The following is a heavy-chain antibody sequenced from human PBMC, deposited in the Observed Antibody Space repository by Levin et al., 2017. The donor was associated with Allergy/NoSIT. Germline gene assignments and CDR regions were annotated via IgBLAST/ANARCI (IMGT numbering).Heavy chain of an antibody. Sequence: GESLKISCAASGFTFSRYGMNWVRQAPGKGLEWLAVTSYDGSKKYYVDSVKGRFTISRDNSKNTLYLQMNSLRAEDTSVYYCARDSSSWYGYYYYGMDVWGPGTTVTVSS. CDR3: ARDSSSWYGYYYYGMDV. J-gene: IGHJ6*02. D-gene: IGHD6-13*01. V-gene: IGHV3-30*03. CDR2: TSYDGSKK. CDR1: GFTFSRYG.